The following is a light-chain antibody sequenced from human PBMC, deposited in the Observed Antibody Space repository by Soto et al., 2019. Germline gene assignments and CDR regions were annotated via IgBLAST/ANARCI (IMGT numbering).Light chain of an antibody. V-gene: IGLV2-23*01. Sequence: QSVLTQPPSVSGSPGQSITISCTGTSSDIGSFNRVSWYQQNPGKAPKLMIYESTNRPSGVSTRFSGSRSGNTASLTISGLQAEDAADYYCCSHAGSSTWVFGGGTKLTVL. CDR1: SSDIGSFNR. CDR3: CSHAGSSTWV. J-gene: IGLJ2*01. CDR2: EST.